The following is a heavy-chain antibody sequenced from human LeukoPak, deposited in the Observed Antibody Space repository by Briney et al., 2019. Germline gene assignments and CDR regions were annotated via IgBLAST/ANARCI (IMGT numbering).Heavy chain of an antibody. D-gene: IGHD2/OR15-2a*01. J-gene: IGHJ4*02. V-gene: IGHV4-59*01. CDR1: GDSINNYY. Sequence: SETLSLTCTVSGDSINNYYWTWIRQPPGKGLEWIGYIYYSGSAIYNPSLKSRVTISVDTSKNQFSLKLSSMTAADTAVYYCARRRVLPPAYYFDYWGQGTLVTVSS. CDR3: ARRRVLPPAYYFDY. CDR2: IYYSGSA.